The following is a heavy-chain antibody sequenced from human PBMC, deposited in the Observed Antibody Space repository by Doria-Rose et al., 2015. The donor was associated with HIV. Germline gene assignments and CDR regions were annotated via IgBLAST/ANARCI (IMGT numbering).Heavy chain of an antibody. V-gene: IGHV4-34*01. D-gene: IGHD1-1*01. J-gene: IGHJ6*02. Sequence: QVLLQQWDAGLVKPSGTLSLTCAVFGGSFSGYYWSWIRQPPGKGLEWIGEINHSGSTHYKTYLKSRVTISLDTSKNLFSLKPSSVTAADTAVYYCARGLLRGGWNDVDYYYGMDVWGQGTTVTVSS. CDR1: GGSFSGYY. CDR2: INHSGST. CDR3: ARGLLRGGWNDVDYYYGMDV.